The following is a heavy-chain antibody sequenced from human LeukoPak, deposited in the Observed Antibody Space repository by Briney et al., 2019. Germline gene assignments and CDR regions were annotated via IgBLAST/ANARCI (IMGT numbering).Heavy chain of an antibody. CDR1: GGSVSSGTYY. J-gene: IGHJ5*02. V-gene: IGHV4-31*03. CDR3: ARGPGITSFPHFAP. D-gene: IGHD3-3*02. CDR2: IFYSGST. Sequence: SQTLSLTCTVSGGSVSSGTYYWSWIRQLPGKGLEWIGYIFYSGSTYYNPSLKSRVTISVDTSLTQFSLALTSLTAADMAVYYCARGPGITSFPHFAPWAPGPRVTVSS.